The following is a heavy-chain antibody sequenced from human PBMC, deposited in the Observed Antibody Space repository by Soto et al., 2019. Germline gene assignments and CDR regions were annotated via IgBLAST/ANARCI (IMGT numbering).Heavy chain of an antibody. V-gene: IGHV3-7*01. CDR2: IKQDGSEK. CDR1: GFTFSRSW. Sequence: EVPLVESGGGLVQPGGALRLSCAASGFTFSRSWMSWVRQAPGKGLEWVANIKQDGSEKYYVDSVKGRFSISRDNAKNSLNLQTNRLRAKDPAVYYCASGIIRVFITPAPYSHYGLHVWGKGTTVTVPS. CDR3: ASGIIRVFITPAPYSHYGLHV. J-gene: IGHJ6*04. D-gene: IGHD3-3*01.